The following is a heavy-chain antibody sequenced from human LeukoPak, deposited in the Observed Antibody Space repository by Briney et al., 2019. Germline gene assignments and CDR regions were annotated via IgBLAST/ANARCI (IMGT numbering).Heavy chain of an antibody. CDR3: AKGAMVARERYYYMDV. V-gene: IGHV3-33*06. Sequence: PGGSLRLSCAASGFTFSSYGMHWVCKAPAKGLGWVAVRWYDGSNKYYADSVKGRFTISRDNSKNTLYLQMNSLRAEDTAVYYCAKGAMVARERYYYMDVWGKGTTVTVSS. CDR2: RWYDGSNK. J-gene: IGHJ6*03. CDR1: GFTFSSYG. D-gene: IGHD5-12*01.